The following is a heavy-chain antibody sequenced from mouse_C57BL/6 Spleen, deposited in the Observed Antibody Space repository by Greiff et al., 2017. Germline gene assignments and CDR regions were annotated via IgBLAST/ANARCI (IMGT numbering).Heavy chain of an antibody. CDR1: GFTFSDAW. J-gene: IGHJ4*01. CDR2: IRNKANNTAT. Sequence: EPGGGLVQPGGSMKLSCAASGFTFSDAWMDWVRQSPEKGLEWVGEIRNKANNTATYYADSVKGRFTISRDDSKSTVYLQMNSLRAEDTGIYYCTPRGYDRGSAMDYWGPGTSVTVAS. CDR3: TPRGYDRGSAMDY. V-gene: IGHV6-6*01. D-gene: IGHD2-2*01.